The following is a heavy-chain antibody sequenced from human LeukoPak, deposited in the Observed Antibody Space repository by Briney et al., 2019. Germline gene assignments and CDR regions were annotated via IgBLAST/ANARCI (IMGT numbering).Heavy chain of an antibody. CDR2: INHSGST. Sequence: SETLSLTCAVYGGSFSGYYWSWIRQPPGKGLEWIGEINHSGSTNYNPSLKSRVTISVDTSKNQFSLRLSSVTAADTAVNYCARAPSPWIQLWGQGTLVTVSS. CDR1: GGSFSGYY. J-gene: IGHJ4*02. V-gene: IGHV4-34*01. D-gene: IGHD5-18*01. CDR3: ARAPSPWIQL.